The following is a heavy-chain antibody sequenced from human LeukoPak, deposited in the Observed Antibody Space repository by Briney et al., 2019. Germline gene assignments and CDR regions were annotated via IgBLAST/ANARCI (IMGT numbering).Heavy chain of an antibody. D-gene: IGHD3-16*01. CDR3: TKDPPFPGGVYSAY. J-gene: IGHJ4*02. CDR2: IKSKVNGGTT. Sequence: PGGSLRLFCVVCGITLSNAWMQGVRQPPGKGREGVGRIKSKVNGGTTDYAAPVKGRFTISRDDSKNTLYLQMSSLKTEDTAVYYCTKDPPFPGGVYSAYWGQGTLVTVSS. V-gene: IGHV3-15*07. CDR1: GITLSNAW.